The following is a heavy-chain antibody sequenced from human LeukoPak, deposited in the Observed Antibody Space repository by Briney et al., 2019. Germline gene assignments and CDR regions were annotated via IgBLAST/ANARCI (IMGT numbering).Heavy chain of an antibody. J-gene: IGHJ3*02. V-gene: IGHV3-15*01. Sequence: GGSLRLSCAASGFTFSNAWMSWVRQAPGKGLEWVGRIKSKTDGGTTDYAAPVKGRFTISRDDSKNTLYLQMNSLKTEDTAVYYCARAIRNRWEPRGGGAFDIWGQGTMVTVSS. CDR2: IKSKTDGGTT. CDR3: ARAIRNRWEPRGGGAFDI. CDR1: GFTFSNAW. D-gene: IGHD1-26*01.